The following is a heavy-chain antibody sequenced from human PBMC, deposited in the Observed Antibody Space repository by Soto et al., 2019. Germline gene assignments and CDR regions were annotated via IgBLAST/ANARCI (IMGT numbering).Heavy chain of an antibody. CDR1: GLTFSNYA. CDR3: AKESSGPYEIVAVDY. CDR2: ISGSGGNT. V-gene: IGHV3-23*01. Sequence: PGGSLRLSCAASGLTFSNYAMTWVRQAPGKGLEWVSGISGSGGNTYYADSVKGRFTISRDNSNNTLYLQMNSLRAEDTAVYYCAKESSGPYEIVAVDYWGQGTLVTVSS. J-gene: IGHJ4*02. D-gene: IGHD3-16*02.